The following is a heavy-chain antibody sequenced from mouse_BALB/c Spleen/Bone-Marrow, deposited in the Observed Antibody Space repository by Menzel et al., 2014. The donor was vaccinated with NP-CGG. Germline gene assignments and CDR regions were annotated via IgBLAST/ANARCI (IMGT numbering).Heavy chain of an antibody. Sequence: ESGPGILQPSQTLSLTCSFSGFSLSTSGMGVSWIRQPSGKGLEWLAHIYWDDDKRYNPSLKCRLTISKDTSTNQIFLKITSVDTADTATYYCARGDAFAYWGQGTLVTVSA. J-gene: IGHJ3*01. V-gene: IGHV8-12*01. D-gene: IGHD3-3*01. CDR3: ARGDAFAY. CDR2: IYWDDDK. CDR1: GFSLSTSGMG.